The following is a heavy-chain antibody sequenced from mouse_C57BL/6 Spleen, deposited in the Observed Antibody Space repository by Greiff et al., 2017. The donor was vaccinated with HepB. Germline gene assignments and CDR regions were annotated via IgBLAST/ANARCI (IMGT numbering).Heavy chain of an antibody. CDR3: VRQNYGSSFYWYFDV. CDR1: GFSFNTYA. D-gene: IGHD1-1*01. CDR2: IRSKSNNYAT. J-gene: IGHJ1*03. Sequence: GGGLVQPKGSLKLSCAASGFSFNTYAMNWVRQAPGKGLEWVARIRSKSNNYATYYADSVKDRFTISRDDSESMLYLQMNNLKTEDTAMYYCVRQNYGSSFYWYFDVWGTGTTVTVSS. V-gene: IGHV10-1*01.